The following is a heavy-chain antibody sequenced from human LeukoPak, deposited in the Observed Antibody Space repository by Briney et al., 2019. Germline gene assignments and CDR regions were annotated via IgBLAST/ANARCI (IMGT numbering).Heavy chain of an antibody. J-gene: IGHJ4*02. CDR1: GDTFSSYA. CDR2: IIPIFGTA. D-gene: IGHD6-19*01. V-gene: IGHV1-69*13. CDR3: ARGRMAGTYVFDY. Sequence: GASVKVTCKASGDTFSSYAISWVRQATGQGLEWMGGIIPIFGTANYAQKFQGRVTITADEPTSTAYMELTSLRSEDTAVYYCARGRMAGTYVFDYWGQGTLVTVSS.